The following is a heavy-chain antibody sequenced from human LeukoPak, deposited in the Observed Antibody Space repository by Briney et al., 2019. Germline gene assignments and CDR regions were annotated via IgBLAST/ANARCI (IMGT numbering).Heavy chain of an antibody. D-gene: IGHD2-15*01. V-gene: IGHV4-59*08. J-gene: IGHJ5*02. CDR3: ARIVVVVAAPSRYNWFDP. CDR1: GGSISSYY. CDR2: INYSGST. Sequence: SETLSLTCTVSGGSISSYYWSWIRQPPGKGLEWIGYINYSGSTNYNPSLKSRVTISVDTSKNQFSLKLSSVTAADTAVYYCARIVVVVAAPSRYNWFDPWGQGTLVTVSS.